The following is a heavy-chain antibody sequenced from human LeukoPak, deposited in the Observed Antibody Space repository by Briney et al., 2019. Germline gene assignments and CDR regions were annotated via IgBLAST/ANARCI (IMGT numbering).Heavy chain of an antibody. CDR1: GYTLTELS. V-gene: IGHV1-24*01. CDR2: FDPEDGET. J-gene: IGHJ4*02. Sequence: GASVKVSCMVSGYTLTELSMHWVRQAPGKGLEWMGGFDPEDGETIYAQTFQGRVTMTEDTSTDTAYMELSSLRSEDTAVYYCATAGPIRGYSSMVPDYWGQGTLVTVSS. CDR3: ATAGPIRGYSSMVPDY. D-gene: IGHD5-18*01.